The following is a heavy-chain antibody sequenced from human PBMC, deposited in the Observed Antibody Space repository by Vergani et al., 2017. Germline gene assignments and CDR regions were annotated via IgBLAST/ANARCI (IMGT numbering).Heavy chain of an antibody. CDR2: INHSGST. CDR1: GRSFSGYY. Sequence: QVQLQQWGAGLLKPSETLSLTCAVSGRSFSGYYWSWIRQPPGQGLEWIGEINHSGSTNYNPSLKSRVTISVDTSKNQFYLKLRSVTAAASAVYYCARAPFFTMVRGIGRNYFHYWGQGILVIFSS. CDR3: ARAPFFTMVRGIGRNYFHY. J-gene: IGHJ4*02. D-gene: IGHD3-10*01. V-gene: IGHV4-34*01.